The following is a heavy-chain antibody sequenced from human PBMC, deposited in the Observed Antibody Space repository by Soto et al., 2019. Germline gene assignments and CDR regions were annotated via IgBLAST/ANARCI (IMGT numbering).Heavy chain of an antibody. CDR2: INGRGNYI. J-gene: IGHJ4*02. D-gene: IGHD1-1*01. CDR3: VRDNNWSFDY. V-gene: IGHV3-21*06. Sequence: GGSLRLSCAASEFTFSTYNMNWVRQAPGKGLEWVASINGRGNYIYYADSVKGRFTISRDNAKSSLYLQMNSLRDEDTAIYYCVRDNNWSFDYWGQGILVTVSS. CDR1: EFTFSTYN.